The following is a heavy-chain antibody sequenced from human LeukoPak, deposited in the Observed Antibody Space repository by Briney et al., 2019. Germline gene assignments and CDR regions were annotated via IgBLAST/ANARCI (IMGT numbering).Heavy chain of an antibody. CDR1: GFTFSSYS. Sequence: PGGFLRLSCAASGFTFSSYSMNWVRQAPGKGLEWVSYISSSSSTIYYADSVKGRFTISRDNAKNSLYLQMNSLRAEDTAVYYCARVMGSYWGTYYFDYWGQGTLVTVSS. CDR3: ARVMGSYWGTYYFDY. J-gene: IGHJ4*02. D-gene: IGHD7-27*01. V-gene: IGHV3-48*04. CDR2: ISSSSSTI.